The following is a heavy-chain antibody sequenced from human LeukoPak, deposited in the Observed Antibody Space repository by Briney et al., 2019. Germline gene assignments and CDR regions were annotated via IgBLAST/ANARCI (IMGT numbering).Heavy chain of an antibody. Sequence: PSETLSLTCTVSGGSISSGSYYWGWIRQPAGKGLEWLGRIYTSGRTNYNPSLKSRVTIPVDTSKNQFSLKLSSVTAADTAVYYCARVRDYDILTGTIDYWGQGTLVTVSS. CDR3: ARVRDYDILTGTIDY. V-gene: IGHV4-61*02. D-gene: IGHD3-9*01. CDR2: IYTSGRT. CDR1: GGSISSGSYY. J-gene: IGHJ4*02.